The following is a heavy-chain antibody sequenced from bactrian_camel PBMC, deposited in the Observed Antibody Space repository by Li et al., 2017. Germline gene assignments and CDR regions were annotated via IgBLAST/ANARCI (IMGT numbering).Heavy chain of an antibody. V-gene: IGHV3S53*01. CDR3: TTWGLNWLAY. CDR2: IDSDGAI. J-gene: IGHJ4*01. D-gene: IGHD5*01. CDR1: GNTYTSSC. Sequence: VQLVESGGGSVQAGGSLRLSCAASGNTYTSSCMGWFRQAPGKERERVARIDSDGAIRYGDAVKGRFTISRDNAKNTVFLQMNSLKSEDTAQYHCTTWGLNWLAYWGQGTQVTVS.